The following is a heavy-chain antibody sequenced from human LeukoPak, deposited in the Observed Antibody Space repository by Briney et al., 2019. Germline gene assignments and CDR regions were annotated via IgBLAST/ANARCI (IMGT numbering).Heavy chain of an antibody. CDR2: IRYDGSNK. CDR1: GFTFSSYG. CDR3: AKDLSSSHDEGGPHWLATGMDV. D-gene: IGHD6-6*01. Sequence: GGSLRLSCAASGFTFSSYGMHWVRQAPGKGLEWVAFIRYDGSNKYYADSVKGRFTISRDNSKNTLYLQMNSLRAEDTAVYYCAKDLSSSHDEGGPHWLATGMDVWGKGTTVTVSS. J-gene: IGHJ6*03. V-gene: IGHV3-30*02.